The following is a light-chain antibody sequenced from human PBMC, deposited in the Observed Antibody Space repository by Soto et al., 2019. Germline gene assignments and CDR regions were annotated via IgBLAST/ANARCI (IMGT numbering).Light chain of an antibody. V-gene: IGKV3-20*01. CDR2: IAS. Sequence: EIVLTQSPGTLSLFPGERATLSCRATQSVNSDYLAWYQQKPGQAPRLLIYIASRRATGIPDRFSGSGSGTDFTLTINRLEPEDFAVYCCQQYGTSPWTFGQGTKVENK. J-gene: IGKJ1*01. CDR1: QSVNSDY. CDR3: QQYGTSPWT.